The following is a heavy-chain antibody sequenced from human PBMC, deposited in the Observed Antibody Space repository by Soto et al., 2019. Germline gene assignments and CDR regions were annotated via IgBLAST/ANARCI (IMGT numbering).Heavy chain of an antibody. D-gene: IGHD6-13*01. CDR1: GGSISSYY. V-gene: IGHV4-59*08. CDR3: ARHPSSSWPPYYYYGMDV. CDR2: IYYSGST. J-gene: IGHJ6*02. Sequence: SETLSLTCTVSGGSISSYYWSWIRQPPGKGLEWIGYIYYSGSTNYNPSLKSRVTISVDTSKNQFSLKLSSVTAADTAVYYCARHPSSSWPPYYYYGMDVWGQGTTVTVSS.